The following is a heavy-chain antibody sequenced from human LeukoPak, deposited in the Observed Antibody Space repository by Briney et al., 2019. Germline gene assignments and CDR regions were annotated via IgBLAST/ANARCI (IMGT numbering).Heavy chain of an antibody. CDR1: GGSFSGYY. D-gene: IGHD1-26*01. CDR2: INHSGST. CDR3: ATSRWGRFGY. V-gene: IGHV4-34*01. J-gene: IGHJ4*02. Sequence: PSETLSLTCAVYGGSFSGYYWSWIRQPPGKGLEWIGEINHSGSTNYNPSLKSRVTISVDTSKNQFSLKLSSVTAADTAVYYFATSRWGRFGYWGQGTLVTVSS.